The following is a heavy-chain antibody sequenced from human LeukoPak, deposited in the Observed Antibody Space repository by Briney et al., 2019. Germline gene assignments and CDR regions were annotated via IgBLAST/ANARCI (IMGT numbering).Heavy chain of an antibody. CDR2: ISSSSSYI. Sequence: GGSLRLSCAASGFTFSSYSMNWVRQAPGKGLEWVSSISSSSSYIYYADSVKGRFTISRDNAKNSLYLQMNSLRAEDTAVYYCARDLVILGAFDIWGQGTMVTVSS. CDR3: ARDLVILGAFDI. CDR1: GFTFSSYS. J-gene: IGHJ3*02. V-gene: IGHV3-21*01. D-gene: IGHD2-21*01.